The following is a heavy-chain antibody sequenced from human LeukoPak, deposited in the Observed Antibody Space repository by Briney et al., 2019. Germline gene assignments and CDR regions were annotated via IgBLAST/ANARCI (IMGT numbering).Heavy chain of an antibody. Sequence: PGGSLRLSRAASGFTVSSNEMSWVRQAPGKGLEWVSSISGGSTYYADSVKGRFTISRDNSKNTLYLQMNSLRAEDTAVYYCAKESYCSSTSCPQGAFDIWGQGTMVTVSS. V-gene: IGHV3-38-3*01. J-gene: IGHJ3*02. CDR2: ISGGST. CDR3: AKESYCSSTSCPQGAFDI. CDR1: GFTVSSNE. D-gene: IGHD2-2*01.